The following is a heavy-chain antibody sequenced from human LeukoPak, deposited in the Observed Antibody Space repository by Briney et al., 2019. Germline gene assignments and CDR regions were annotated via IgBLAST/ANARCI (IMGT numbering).Heavy chain of an antibody. CDR2: IRSKANSYAT. CDR1: GFTFSGSA. CDR3: TRHFHGGGDI. D-gene: IGHD3-16*01. Sequence: GGSLRLSCAASGFTFSGSAMHWVRQASGKGLEWVGRIRSKANSYATAYAASVKGRFTISRDDSRNTAYLQMNSLKTEDTAVYYCTRHFHGGGDIWGQGTMVTVSS. V-gene: IGHV3-73*01. J-gene: IGHJ3*02.